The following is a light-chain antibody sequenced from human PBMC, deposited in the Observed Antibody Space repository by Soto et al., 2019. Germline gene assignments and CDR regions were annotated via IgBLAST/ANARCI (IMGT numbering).Light chain of an antibody. CDR1: SSDVGGYNY. V-gene: IGLV2-14*01. J-gene: IGLJ3*02. Sequence: QSALTQPASVSGSPGQSITISCTGTSSDVGGYNYVSWYQQHPGKAPKLMIYDVSNRPSGVSNLFSGSKSGNTASLTISGLQAEDEADYYCSSYTSSSPCVFGGGTKLTVL. CDR3: SSYTSSSPCV. CDR2: DVS.